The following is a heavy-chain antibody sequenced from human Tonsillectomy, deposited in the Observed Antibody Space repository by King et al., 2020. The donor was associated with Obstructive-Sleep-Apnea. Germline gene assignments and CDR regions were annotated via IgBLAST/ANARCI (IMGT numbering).Heavy chain of an antibody. Sequence: VQLVESGGALVKPGGSLRLSCAASGFGFSNAWMNWARQAPGKGLEWVGRLKGKSDGETADYAAPVKGRFTISRDESKDTLYLQMDSLKTEDTAVYYCMYGSGTYYNSFDQWGQGTLVTVSS. J-gene: IGHJ4*02. CDR3: MYGSGTYYNSFDQ. CDR2: LKGKSDGETA. CDR1: GFGFSNAW. D-gene: IGHD3-10*01. V-gene: IGHV3-15*02.